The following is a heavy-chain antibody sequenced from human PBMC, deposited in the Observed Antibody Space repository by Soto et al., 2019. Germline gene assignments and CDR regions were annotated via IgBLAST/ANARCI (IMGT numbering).Heavy chain of an antibody. Sequence: EVQLVESGGGLVQPGGSLTLSCAASGFSLRFYWMHWVRQAPGKGLEWVARVVGDGTGTAYADSVKGRFTISRDNAKNTVYLQMNSLRVEDTSVYYCARDALATVPLDYWGQGTLVTVSS. V-gene: IGHV3-74*01. CDR1: GFSLRFYW. CDR3: ARDALATVPLDY. J-gene: IGHJ4*02. CDR2: VVGDGTGT. D-gene: IGHD4-4*01.